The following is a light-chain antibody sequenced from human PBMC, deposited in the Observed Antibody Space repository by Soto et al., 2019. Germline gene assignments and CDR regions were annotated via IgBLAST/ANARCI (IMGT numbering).Light chain of an antibody. V-gene: IGLV2-14*01. CDR2: EVT. CDR3: NSYLPYTLPDV. Sequence: QSPLTQPAAVSGSRGESITISCAGTSRDIGRYDFVSCYPQPPANAPTLLIYEVTHPPSGVSNRFSGSKSGNTASLTISELQADDEADYYCNSYLPYTLPDVFGPGPTVTVL. J-gene: IGLJ1*01. CDR1: SRDIGRYDF.